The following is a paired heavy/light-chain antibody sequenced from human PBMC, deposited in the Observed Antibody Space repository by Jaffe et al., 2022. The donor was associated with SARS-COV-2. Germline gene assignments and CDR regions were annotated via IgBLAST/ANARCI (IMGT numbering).Light chain of an antibody. CDR2: WAS. Sequence: DIVMTQSPDSLAVSLGERATINCRSSQSVLYSSNNQNYLAWYQHKPGQPPKLLIYWASSRESGVPDRFSGSGSGTDFTLTISSLQAEDVAVYYCQQYYSTPYTFGQGTKLEIK. CDR3: QQYYSTPYT. V-gene: IGKV4-1*01. J-gene: IGKJ2*01. CDR1: QSVLYSSNNQNY.
Heavy chain of an antibody. D-gene: IGHD3-9*01. V-gene: IGHV3-43D*03. CDR3: AKDSLTGGSHSGYFDT. CDR2: ISWDGGTT. Sequence: EVRLVESGGVVVQPGGSLRLSCAASGFTFDDYAMHWVRQAPGKGLQWVSLISWDGGTTYYADSVKGRFTISRDNSKNSLYLEMNSLRPEDTALYYCAKDSLTGGSHSGYFDTWGQGTLVSVSS. J-gene: IGHJ4*02. CDR1: GFTFDDYA.